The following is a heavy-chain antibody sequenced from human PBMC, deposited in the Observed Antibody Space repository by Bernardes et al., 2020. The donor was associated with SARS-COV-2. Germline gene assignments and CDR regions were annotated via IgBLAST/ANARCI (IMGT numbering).Heavy chain of an antibody. CDR3: ARDKVPAAATGYVYYGMDV. V-gene: IGHV3-7*03. J-gene: IGHJ6*02. Sequence: GKGLEWVANIKQYGIEHSYVDSVKGLFTISRDHAKNSLYLQRHRLRTEDTAVYYCARDKVPAAATGYVYYGMDVWGQGTTVTVSS. D-gene: IGHD2-2*01. CDR2: IKQYGIEH.